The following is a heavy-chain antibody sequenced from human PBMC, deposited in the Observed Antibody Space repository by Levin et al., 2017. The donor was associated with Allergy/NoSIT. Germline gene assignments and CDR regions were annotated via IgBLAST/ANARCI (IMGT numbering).Heavy chain of an antibody. D-gene: IGHD3-10*01. Sequence: PSQTLSLTCPVSGDSISGGNFYWSWIRQRPGKGLEWIGFIHHSGSAYYNPSLKSRLMMSLNTSKRQFSLRVTSVTVADTAVYYCARDECAWLGECYGMDVWGQGTTVIVSS. J-gene: IGHJ6*02. V-gene: IGHV4-31*03. CDR1: GDSISGGNFY. CDR3: ARDECAWLGECYGMDV. CDR2: IHHSGSA.